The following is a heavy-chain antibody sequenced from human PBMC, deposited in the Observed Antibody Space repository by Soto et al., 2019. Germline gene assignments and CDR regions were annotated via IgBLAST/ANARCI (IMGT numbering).Heavy chain of an antibody. CDR2: ISSSSSYI. CDR1: GFTFSSYS. Sequence: PGGSLRLSCAASGFTFSSYSMNWVRQAPGKGLEWVSSISSSSSYIYYADSVKGRFTISRDNAKNSLYLQMNSLRAEDTAVYYCARENHERDLLWFGELLRREYGMDVWGQGTTVTVSS. J-gene: IGHJ6*02. CDR3: ARENHERDLLWFGELLRREYGMDV. V-gene: IGHV3-21*01. D-gene: IGHD3-10*01.